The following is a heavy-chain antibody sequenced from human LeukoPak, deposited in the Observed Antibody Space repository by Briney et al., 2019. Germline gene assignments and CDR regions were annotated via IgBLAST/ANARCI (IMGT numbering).Heavy chain of an antibody. CDR1: GFTFGSYG. J-gene: IGHJ4*02. CDR3: ARDNWGDGGYYRTLDY. V-gene: IGHV3-33*01. D-gene: IGHD3-22*01. CDR2: IRYDGSDR. Sequence: GGSLGLSCEASGFTFGSYGIYWVRQAPGKGLEWVAGIRYDGSDRSYADPVKGRFTISRDNSKNTVDLQMNSLRAEDTAVYYCARDNWGDGGYYRTLDYWGQGTLVTVSS.